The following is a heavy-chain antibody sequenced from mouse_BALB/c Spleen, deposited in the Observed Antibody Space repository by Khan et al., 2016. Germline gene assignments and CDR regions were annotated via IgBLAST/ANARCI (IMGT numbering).Heavy chain of an antibody. CDR3: TRPFAY. Sequence: EVKLEESGGGLVQPGGSMKLSCVASGFTFSNYWMNWVRQFPEKGLEWIAEIRLQSNNYATHYAESVKGRFTISRDYSKSSVYLQMNNLRPIDTGIYYCTRPFAYWGQGTLVTVSA. V-gene: IGHV6-6*02. CDR2: IRLQSNNYAT. J-gene: IGHJ3*01. CDR1: GFTFSNYW.